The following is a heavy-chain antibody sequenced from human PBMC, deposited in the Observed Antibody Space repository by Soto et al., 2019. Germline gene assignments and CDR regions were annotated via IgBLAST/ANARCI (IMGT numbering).Heavy chain of an antibody. Sequence: QVQLQESGPGLVKPSGTLSLTCAVSGVSISSSDWWSWVRQPPGKGVEWIGEIYHTGNTNYYQSLKSRVTISVDKSMNQFSLKLTTVTEADTAVYYCARLPLLPRPHVCWSASVRGQGTLVTVSS. V-gene: IGHV4-4*02. D-gene: IGHD3-3*01. CDR2: IYHTGNT. CDR3: ARLPLLPRPHVCWSASV. CDR1: GVSISSSDW. J-gene: IGHJ1*01.